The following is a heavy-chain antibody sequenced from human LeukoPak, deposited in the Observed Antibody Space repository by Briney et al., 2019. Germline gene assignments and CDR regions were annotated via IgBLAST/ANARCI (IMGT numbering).Heavy chain of an antibody. V-gene: IGHV4-59*01. CDR1: GGSISSYY. J-gene: IGHJ3*02. Sequence: SETLCLTCTVSGGSISSYYWSWVRQPPGKGLEWIWYINYSGSTNYNPSLERRVTISVDTSTNQFSLKLSSVIAADTAVYYCARAGYCSGGSCSQGAFDIWGQGTLVTVSS. CDR3: ARAGYCSGGSCSQGAFDI. D-gene: IGHD2-15*01. CDR2: INYSGST.